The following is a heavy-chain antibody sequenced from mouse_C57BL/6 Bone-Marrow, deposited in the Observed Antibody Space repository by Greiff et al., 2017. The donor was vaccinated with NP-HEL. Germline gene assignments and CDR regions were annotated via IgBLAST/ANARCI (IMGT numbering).Heavy chain of an antibody. Sequence: QVQLQQPGAELVRPGSSVKLSCKASGYTFTSYWMHWVKQRPIQGLEWIGNIDPSDSETHYNQKFKDKATLTVDKSSSTAYMQLSSLTSEVSAVYYCARIYDGYYEGYYAMDYWGQGTSVTVSS. D-gene: IGHD2-3*01. CDR1: GYTFTSYW. CDR2: IDPSDSET. V-gene: IGHV1-52*01. J-gene: IGHJ4*01. CDR3: ARIYDGYYEGYYAMDY.